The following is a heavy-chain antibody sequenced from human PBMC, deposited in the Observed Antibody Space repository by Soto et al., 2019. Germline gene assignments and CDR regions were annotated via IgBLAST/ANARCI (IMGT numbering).Heavy chain of an antibody. CDR2: IWYDGSKK. CDR1: GFSFSTYG. J-gene: IGHJ4*02. V-gene: IGHV3-33*01. D-gene: IGHD6-13*01. CDR3: ARGGLAVAGANFDY. Sequence: QVQLVESGGGVVQPGRSLRLSCATSGFSFSTYGMHWVRQAPGKGLEWVAIIWYDGSKKYYADSVKGRFTISRDNSKNTFYLQMSSLRVEDPAVYYCARGGLAVAGANFDYWGQGTLVTVSS.